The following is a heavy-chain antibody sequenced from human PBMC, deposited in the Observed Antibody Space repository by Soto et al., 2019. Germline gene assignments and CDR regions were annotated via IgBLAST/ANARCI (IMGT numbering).Heavy chain of an antibody. D-gene: IGHD5-18*01. Sequence: GGSLRLSCAASGFTFSSYAMSWVRQAPGKGLEWVSAISGSGGSTYYADSVKGRFTISRDNSKNTLYLQMNSLRAEDTAVYYCAKDLYSYGRDDDAFDIWGQGTMVTVSS. CDR2: ISGSGGST. V-gene: IGHV3-23*01. CDR1: GFTFSSYA. J-gene: IGHJ3*02. CDR3: AKDLYSYGRDDDAFDI.